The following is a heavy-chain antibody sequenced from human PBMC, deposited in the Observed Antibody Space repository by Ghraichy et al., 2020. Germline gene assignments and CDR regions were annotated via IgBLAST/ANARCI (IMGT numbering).Heavy chain of an antibody. CDR3: ARDWRGDYGDYVDY. V-gene: IGHV3-33*01. D-gene: IGHD4-17*01. Sequence: GGSLRLSCAASGFTFSSYGMHWVRQAPGKGLEWVAVIWYDGSNKYYADSVKGRFTISRDNSKNTLYLQMNSLRAEDTAVYYCARDWRGDYGDYVDYWGQGTLVTVSS. CDR2: IWYDGSNK. J-gene: IGHJ4*02. CDR1: GFTFSSYG.